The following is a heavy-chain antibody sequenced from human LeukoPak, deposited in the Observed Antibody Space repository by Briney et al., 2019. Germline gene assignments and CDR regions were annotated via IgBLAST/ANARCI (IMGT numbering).Heavy chain of an antibody. V-gene: IGHV3-73*01. D-gene: IGHD6-13*01. CDR1: GFTFSGSS. Sequence: GGSLRLSCAASGFTFSGSSIHWVRQAYGQGLELVGLIRTKANTYATAYASSVTGRFTISRDYSKTTSYLQMNSLKTEDTALYFCTTSYSGNSWYDWFGPWGQGTLVTVSS. CDR3: TTSYSGNSWYDWFGP. J-gene: IGHJ5*02. CDR2: IRTKANTYAT.